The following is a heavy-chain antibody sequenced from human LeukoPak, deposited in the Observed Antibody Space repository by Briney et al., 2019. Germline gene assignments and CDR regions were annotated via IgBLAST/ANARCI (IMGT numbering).Heavy chain of an antibody. V-gene: IGHV4-59*08. CDR1: GGSISSYY. Sequence: KPSETLSLTCTVSGGSISSYYWSWIRQPPGKGLEWIGCIYYSGSTNYNPSLKSRVTISVDTSKNQFSLKLSSVTAADTAVYYCARQRPHYYYYGMDVWGQGTTVTVSS. CDR3: ARQRPHYYYYGMDV. CDR2: IYYSGST. J-gene: IGHJ6*02.